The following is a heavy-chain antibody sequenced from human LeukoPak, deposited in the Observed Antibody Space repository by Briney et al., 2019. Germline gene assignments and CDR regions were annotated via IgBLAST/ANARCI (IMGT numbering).Heavy chain of an antibody. Sequence: ASVKVSCKASGYTFTRYGMSWVRQAPGQGLEWMGWISAYNGNTNYAQKLQGRVTMTTDTSTNTAYMELRSLRSDDTAVYYCAIAATRDNYYYYGMDVWGKGTTVTVSS. CDR2: ISAYNGNT. CDR1: GYTFTRYG. D-gene: IGHD1/OR15-1a*01. CDR3: AIAATRDNYYYYGMDV. J-gene: IGHJ6*04. V-gene: IGHV1-18*04.